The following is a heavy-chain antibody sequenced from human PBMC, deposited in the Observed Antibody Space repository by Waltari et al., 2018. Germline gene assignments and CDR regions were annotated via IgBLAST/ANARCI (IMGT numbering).Heavy chain of an antibody. D-gene: IGHD5-12*01. CDR1: GYTFTGYY. J-gene: IGHJ5*02. Sequence: QVQLVQSGAEVKKPGASVKVSCKASGYTFTGYYMHWVRQAPGQGLEWMGRINPNSGGKNYAQKFQGRVTMTRDTSISTAYMELSRLRSDDTAVYYCARESLATKSRWFDPWGQGTLVTVSS. V-gene: IGHV1-2*06. CDR2: INPNSGGK. CDR3: ARESLATKSRWFDP.